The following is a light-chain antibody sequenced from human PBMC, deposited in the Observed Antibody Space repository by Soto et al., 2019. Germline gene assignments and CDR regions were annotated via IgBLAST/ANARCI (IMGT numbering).Light chain of an antibody. V-gene: IGLV2-14*01. Sequence: QSALTQPASVSGSPGQSITISCTGTSSDVGGYNYVSWYQHHPGKAPKLMIYEVTKRPSGVSNRFSGSKSGNTASLTISGLQAEDEADYYCTSYTGDHPPYVFGTGTKLTVL. CDR3: TSYTGDHPPYV. J-gene: IGLJ1*01. CDR2: EVT. CDR1: SSDVGGYNY.